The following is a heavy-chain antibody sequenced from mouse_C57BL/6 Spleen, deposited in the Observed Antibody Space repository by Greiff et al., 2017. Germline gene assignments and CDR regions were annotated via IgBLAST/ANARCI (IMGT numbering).Heavy chain of an antibody. D-gene: IGHD3-2*02. Sequence: QVQLKQPGAELVKPGASVKLSCKASGYTFTSYWMHWVKQRPGQGLEWIGMIHPNSGSTNYNEKFKSKATLTVDKSSSTAYMQLSSLTSEDSAVYYCARERDSSGYVGYWGQGTTRTVAS. CDR2: IHPNSGST. CDR1: GYTFTSYW. J-gene: IGHJ2*01. CDR3: ARERDSSGYVGY. V-gene: IGHV1-64*01.